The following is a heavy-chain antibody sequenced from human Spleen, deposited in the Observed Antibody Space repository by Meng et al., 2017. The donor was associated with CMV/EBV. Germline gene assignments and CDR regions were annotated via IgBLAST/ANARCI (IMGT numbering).Heavy chain of an antibody. CDR3: ARILGLDYFDN. D-gene: IGHD3/OR15-3a*01. V-gene: IGHV3-66*02. CDR2: LYSGGAT. Sequence: GESLKISCAASGFSFSDYYMSWIRQAPGRGLEWVSVLYSGGATYYLDSVKGRFTISRDDSKNTVFLQMNSLRDEDTAVYFCARILGLDYFDNWGQGTLVTVSS. J-gene: IGHJ4*02. CDR1: GFSFSDYY.